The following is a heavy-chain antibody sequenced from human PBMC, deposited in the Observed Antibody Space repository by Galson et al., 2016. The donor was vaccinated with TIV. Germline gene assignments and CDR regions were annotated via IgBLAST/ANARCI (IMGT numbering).Heavy chain of an antibody. CDR2: ISGSGDST. Sequence: SLRLSCAASGFTFSTFAMSWVRQAPGKGLEWVSGISGSGDSTNYADSVKGRFTISRDNSKNTLYLLMNSLRADDTAVYYCYGSGSYYPLAYWGQGTLVIVSS. CDR1: GFTFSTFA. V-gene: IGHV3-23*01. D-gene: IGHD3-10*01. CDR3: YGSGSYYPLAY. J-gene: IGHJ4*02.